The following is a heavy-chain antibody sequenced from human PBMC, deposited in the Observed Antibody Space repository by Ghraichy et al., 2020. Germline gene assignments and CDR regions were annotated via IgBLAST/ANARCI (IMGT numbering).Heavy chain of an antibody. J-gene: IGHJ4*02. CDR2: ISGSGGST. CDR1: GFTFSSYA. D-gene: IGHD3-22*01. Sequence: GESLNISCAASGFTFSSYAMSWVRQAPGKGLEWVSAISGSGGSTYYADSVKGRFTISRDNSKNTLYLQMNSLRAEDTAVYYCAKGWGITMIVVAFWGQGTLVTVSS. V-gene: IGHV3-23*01. CDR3: AKGWGITMIVVAF.